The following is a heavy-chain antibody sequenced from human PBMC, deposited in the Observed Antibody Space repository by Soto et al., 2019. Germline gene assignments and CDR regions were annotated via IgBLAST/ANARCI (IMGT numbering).Heavy chain of an antibody. V-gene: IGHV3-13*05. CDR2: IGTAGDP. CDR3: ARGQYYNFWSGFKAGGMDV. J-gene: IGHJ6*02. CDR1: GFTFSSYD. Sequence: HRWGSLRLSCGASGFTFSSYDMHWVRQATGKGLEWVSAIGTAGDPYYPGSVKGRFTISRENAKNSLYLQMNSLRAGDTAVYYCARGQYYNFWSGFKAGGMDVWGQGTTVTVSS. D-gene: IGHD3-3*01.